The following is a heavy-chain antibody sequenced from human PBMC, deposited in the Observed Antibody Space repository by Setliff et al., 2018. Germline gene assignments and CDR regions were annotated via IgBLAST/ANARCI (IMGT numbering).Heavy chain of an antibody. Sequence: GASVKVSCKASGSSFTSYGITWVRQAPGQGLEWMGWISPYNGDTRFQQKFQGRVTVTTDTPTSTGYLELRSLTSDDTAVYYCARSPPNRGSSSGWYGDFWGQGTLVTVSS. CDR3: ARSPPNRGSSSGWYGDF. CDR2: ISPYNGDT. J-gene: IGHJ4*02. D-gene: IGHD6-19*01. V-gene: IGHV1-18*04. CDR1: GSSFTSYG.